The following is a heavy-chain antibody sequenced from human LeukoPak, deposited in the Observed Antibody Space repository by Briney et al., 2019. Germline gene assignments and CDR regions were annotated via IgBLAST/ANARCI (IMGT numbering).Heavy chain of an antibody. J-gene: IGHJ6*04. CDR2: IYYSGST. CDR1: GGSVSSGSYY. V-gene: IGHV4-61*01. CDR3: ARDKDIVVVPAAMTWDYYYGMDV. Sequence: SETLSLTCTVSGGSVSSGSYYWSWIRQPPGKGLEWIGYIYYSGSTNYNPSLKSRVTISVDTSKNQFSLKLSSVTAADTAVYYCARDKDIVVVPAAMTWDYYYGMDVWGKGTAVTVSS. D-gene: IGHD2-2*01.